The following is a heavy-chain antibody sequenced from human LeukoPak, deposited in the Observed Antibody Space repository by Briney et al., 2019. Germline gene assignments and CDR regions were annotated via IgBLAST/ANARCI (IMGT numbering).Heavy chain of an antibody. J-gene: IGHJ5*02. CDR3: ARRVDATRWFDP. CDR1: GFTSSNYF. V-gene: IGHV3-74*03. D-gene: IGHD2-15*01. CDR2: INGDGSST. Sequence: GGSLRLSCAASGFTSSNYFMHWVRQAPGKGLVWVSRINGDGSSTMYADSVKGRFTISRDNAKNTLYLQMNSLRAEDTAVYHCARRVDATRWFDPWGQGTLVTVSS.